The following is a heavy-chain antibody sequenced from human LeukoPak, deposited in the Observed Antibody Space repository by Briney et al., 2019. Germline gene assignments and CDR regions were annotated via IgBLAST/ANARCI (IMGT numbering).Heavy chain of an antibody. D-gene: IGHD2-21*02. CDR2: IYYSGST. J-gene: IGHJ4*02. V-gene: IGHV4-39*07. CDR1: GGSISSSSYY. CDR3: ARDHSGAYCGGDCYSGVGDY. Sequence: SETLSLTCTVSGGSISSSSYYWGWIRQPPGKGLEWIGSIYYSGSTYYNPSLKSRVTISVDTSKNQFSLKLSSVTAADTAVYYCARDHSGAYCGGDCYSGVGDYWGQGTLVTVSS.